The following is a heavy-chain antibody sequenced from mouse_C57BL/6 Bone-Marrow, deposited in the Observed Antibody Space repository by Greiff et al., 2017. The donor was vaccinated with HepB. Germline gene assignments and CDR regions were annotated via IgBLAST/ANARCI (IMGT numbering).Heavy chain of an antibody. CDR3: ASLYGYDEANSDY. CDR1: GYSITSGYY. CDR2: ISYDGSN. D-gene: IGHD2-2*01. J-gene: IGHJ2*01. V-gene: IGHV3-6*01. Sequence: EVQVVESGPGLVKPSQSLSLTCSVTGYSITSGYYWNWIRQFPGNKLEWMGYISYDGSNNYNPSLKNRISITRDTSKNQFFLKLNSVTTEDTATYYCASLYGYDEANSDYWGQGTTLTVSS.